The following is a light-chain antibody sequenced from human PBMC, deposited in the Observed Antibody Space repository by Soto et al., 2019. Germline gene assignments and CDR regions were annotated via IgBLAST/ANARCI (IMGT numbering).Light chain of an antibody. CDR1: QGISTY. J-gene: IGKJ5*01. CDR2: AAY. Sequence: DIQMTQSPSTLSASVGDRVTITCRASQGISTYLAWYQQKPGKAPKLLIYAAYTLQSGVQLRFSGSGSGTDFTLTIRSLQPDDFATYYCKHHYGYPTTFGQGTRLEIK. CDR3: KHHYGYPTT. V-gene: IGKV1-9*01.